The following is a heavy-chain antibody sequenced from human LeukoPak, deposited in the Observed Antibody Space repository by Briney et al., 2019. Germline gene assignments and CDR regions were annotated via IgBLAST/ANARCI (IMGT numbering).Heavy chain of an antibody. CDR1: GFPFSDYY. D-gene: IGHD3-22*01. CDR3: ARDYYYDSSGQPYFDY. Sequence: GGSLRLSCAASGFPFSDYYMSWIRQAPGKGLEWVSYISSSGSTIYYADSVKGRFTISRDNAKNSLYLQMNSLRAEDTAVYYCARDYYYDSSGQPYFDYWGQGTRVTVSS. V-gene: IGHV3-11*01. J-gene: IGHJ4*02. CDR2: ISSSGSTI.